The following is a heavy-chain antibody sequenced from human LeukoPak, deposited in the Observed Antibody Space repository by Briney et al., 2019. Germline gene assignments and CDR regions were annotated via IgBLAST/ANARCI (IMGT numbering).Heavy chain of an antibody. D-gene: IGHD4-11*01. CDR1: RFTVSSDY. V-gene: IGHV3-66*02. CDR3: ARDPGNYGYFQH. J-gene: IGHJ1*01. CDR2: IYSGGST. Sequence: PGGSLRLSCAASRFTVSSDYMSWVRQAPGKGLEWVSVIYSGGSTYYADSVKGRSTISRDNSKNTLYLQMNSLRAEDTAVYYCARDPGNYGYFQHWGQGTLVTVSS.